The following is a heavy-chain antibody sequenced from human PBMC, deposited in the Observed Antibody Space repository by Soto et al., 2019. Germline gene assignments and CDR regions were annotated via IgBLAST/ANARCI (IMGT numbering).Heavy chain of an antibody. CDR1: GDSISVGYY. V-gene: IGHV4-31*03. CDR3: ARDRGSYGMDV. CDR2: VSPSGTT. J-gene: IGHJ6*02. Sequence: QVQLQESGPGLVKPSQTLSLTCTVSGDSISVGYYWSWIRQHPGKGLEWIGYVSPSGTTYYNPSLKSRVSISTDRSKNQFSLEGSSVTAADTAVYYCARDRGSYGMDVWGQGTTVTVSS.